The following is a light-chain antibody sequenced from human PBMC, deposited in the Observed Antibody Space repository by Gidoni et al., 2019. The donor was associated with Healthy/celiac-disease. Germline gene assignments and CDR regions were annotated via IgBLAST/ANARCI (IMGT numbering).Light chain of an antibody. Sequence: ASVGDRVTITCRASQSISSYLNWYQQKPGKAPKLLIYAASSLQSGVPSRFSGSGSGTDFTLTISSLQPEDFATYYCQQSYSTPEAFGQGTKLEIK. CDR3: QQSYSTPEA. CDR2: AAS. V-gene: IGKV1-39*01. J-gene: IGKJ2*01. CDR1: QSISSY.